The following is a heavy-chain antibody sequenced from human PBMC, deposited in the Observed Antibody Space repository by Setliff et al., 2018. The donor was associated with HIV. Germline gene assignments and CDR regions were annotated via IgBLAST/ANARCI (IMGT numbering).Heavy chain of an antibody. Sequence: PSETLSLTCTVYGGTFSGYYWTWIRQSPERGLEWIGEINHKGVTNYSPSLLRRATVSADTSKNQFSLRLSSVTAAGTALYFCTRAQIAAPRPFDFWGQGTLVTSPQ. CDR3: TRAQIAAPRPFDF. J-gene: IGHJ4*02. CDR1: GGTFSGYY. CDR2: INHKGVT. D-gene: IGHD2-21*01. V-gene: IGHV4-34*08.